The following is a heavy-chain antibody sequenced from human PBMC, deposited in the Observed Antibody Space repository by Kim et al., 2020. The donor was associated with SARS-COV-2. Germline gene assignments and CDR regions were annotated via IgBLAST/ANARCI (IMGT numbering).Heavy chain of an antibody. D-gene: IGHD3-22*01. V-gene: IGHV1-8*01. Sequence: ASVKVSCKASGYTFTSYDINWVRQATGQGLEWMGWMNPNSGNTGYAQKFQGRVTMTRNTSISTAYMELSSLRSEDTAVYYCAREIDSRGYFDIWGQGTMVTVSS. CDR2: MNPNSGNT. CDR3: AREIDSRGYFDI. J-gene: IGHJ3*02. CDR1: GYTFTSYD.